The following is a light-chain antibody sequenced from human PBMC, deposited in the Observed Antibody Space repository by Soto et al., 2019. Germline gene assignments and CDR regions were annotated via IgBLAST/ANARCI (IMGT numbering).Light chain of an antibody. CDR3: CSYADGSIYF. J-gene: IGLJ1*01. Sequence: QSALTQPASVSGSPGQSITISCTGTSRDVGAYDYVSWYLHYPDKAPQLLIYYVDHRPSGVSSRFSGSKSGNTASLTISGLQAEDEGDYYCCSYADGSIYFFGTGTKLTVL. CDR2: YVD. V-gene: IGLV2-14*03. CDR1: SRDVGAYDY.